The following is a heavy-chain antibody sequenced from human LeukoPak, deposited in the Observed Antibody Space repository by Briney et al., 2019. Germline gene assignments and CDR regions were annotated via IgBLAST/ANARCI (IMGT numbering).Heavy chain of an antibody. D-gene: IGHD4-17*01. CDR2: IIPILGIA. CDR3: AREGDYGDYGVDY. Sequence: GASVKVSCKASGGTFSSYAISWVRQAPGQGLEWMGRIIPILGIANYAQKFQGRVTITADKSTSTAYMELSSLRSEDTAVYYCAREGDYGDYGVDYWGQGTLLTVP. CDR1: GGTFSSYA. J-gene: IGHJ4*02. V-gene: IGHV1-69*04.